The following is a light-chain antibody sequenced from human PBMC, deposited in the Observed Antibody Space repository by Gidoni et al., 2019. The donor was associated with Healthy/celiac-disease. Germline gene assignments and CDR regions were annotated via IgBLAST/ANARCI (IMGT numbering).Light chain of an antibody. CDR2: AAS. CDR3: RQYYSYSFT. Sequence: TGMTESPSSFSASTGDRVTITFRASQEISSYFAWYQQQPGEAPNLLIHAASTLQGGVPSTFSGSGSSTDFSLPISCLLSDDFATYYCRQYYSYSFTFGQGTRLEIK. V-gene: IGKV1-8*01. J-gene: IGKJ5*01. CDR1: QEISSY.